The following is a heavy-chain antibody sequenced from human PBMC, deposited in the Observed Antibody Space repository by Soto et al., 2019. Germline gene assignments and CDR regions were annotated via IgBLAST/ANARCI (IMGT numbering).Heavy chain of an antibody. D-gene: IGHD1-26*01. J-gene: IGHJ4*02. Sequence: QLQLQESGPGLVKPSETLSLTCTVSGGSISSSSYYWGWIRQPPGKGLEWFGSIYYSGSTYYNPSLKSRVTISVDTSKNQFSLKLSSVTAADTAVYYCASSLRIVGATTAFDYWGQGTLVTVSS. CDR1: GGSISSSSYY. CDR3: ASSLRIVGATTAFDY. CDR2: IYYSGST. V-gene: IGHV4-39*01.